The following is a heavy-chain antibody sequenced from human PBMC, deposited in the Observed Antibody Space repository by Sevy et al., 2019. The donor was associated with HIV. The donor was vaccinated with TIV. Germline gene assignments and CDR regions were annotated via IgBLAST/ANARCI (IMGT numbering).Heavy chain of an antibody. V-gene: IGHV3-30-3*01. Sequence: GGSLRLSCAASGFTFSSYAMHWVRQAPGKGLEWVAVISYDGSNKYYADSVKGRFTISRDNSKNTLYLQMNSLRAEDTAVYYCARSYLYGSGSYHYDYWGQGTLVTVSS. J-gene: IGHJ4*02. CDR3: ARSYLYGSGSYHYDY. CDR2: ISYDGSNK. CDR1: GFTFSSYA. D-gene: IGHD3-10*01.